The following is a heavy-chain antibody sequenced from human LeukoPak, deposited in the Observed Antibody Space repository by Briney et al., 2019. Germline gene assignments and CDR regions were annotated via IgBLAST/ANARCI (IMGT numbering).Heavy chain of an antibody. V-gene: IGHV3-23*01. CDR1: GFTFSSYA. J-gene: IGHJ4*02. Sequence: GGSLRLSCAASGFTFSSYAMSWVRQAPGKGLEWVSAVSGSGGSTYYADSVKGRFTISRDNSKNTLYLQMNSLRAEDTAVYYCAKSLGKWELLPSFDYWGQGTLVTVSS. CDR3: AKSLGKWELLPSFDY. CDR2: VSGSGGST. D-gene: IGHD1-26*01.